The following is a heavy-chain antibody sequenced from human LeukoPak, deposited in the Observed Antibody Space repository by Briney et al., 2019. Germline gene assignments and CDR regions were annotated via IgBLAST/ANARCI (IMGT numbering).Heavy chain of an antibody. CDR2: ISGSGGST. Sequence: PGGSLRLSCAASGFTFSSYAMSWVRQAPGKGLEWVSAISGSGGSTYYADSVQGRFTISRDNSKSTLYLQMNSLRAEDTAVYYCAKDPRRKVYYFDYWGQGTLVTVSS. CDR3: AKDPRRKVYYFDY. J-gene: IGHJ4*02. D-gene: IGHD2-8*01. CDR1: GFTFSSYA. V-gene: IGHV3-23*01.